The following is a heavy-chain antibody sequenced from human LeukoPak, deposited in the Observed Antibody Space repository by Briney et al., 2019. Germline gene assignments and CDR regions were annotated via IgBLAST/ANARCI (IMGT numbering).Heavy chain of an antibody. CDR1: GFTFSSYD. V-gene: IGHV4-59*01. J-gene: IGHJ4*02. Sequence: PGGSLRLSCAASGFTFSSYDMSWIRQPPGKGLEWIGYIYYSGSTNYNPSLKSRVTISVDTSKNQFSLKLSSVTAADTAVYYCARVEWELPYYFDYWGQGTLVTVSS. D-gene: IGHD1-26*01. CDR2: IYYSGST. CDR3: ARVEWELPYYFDY.